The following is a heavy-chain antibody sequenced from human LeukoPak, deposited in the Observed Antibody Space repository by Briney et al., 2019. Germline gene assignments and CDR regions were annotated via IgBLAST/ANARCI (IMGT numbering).Heavy chain of an antibody. Sequence: GGSLRLSCAASRFTFSIYWMSWVRQAPGKGLEWVANINQEGSEKYYVDSVKGRFTISRDNTKNSLYLQMNSLRAEDTAVYYCARLIRDYFDYWGQGTLVTVSS. CDR1: RFTFSIYW. D-gene: IGHD2-8*01. CDR3: ARLIRDYFDY. CDR2: INQEGSEK. J-gene: IGHJ4*02. V-gene: IGHV3-7*04.